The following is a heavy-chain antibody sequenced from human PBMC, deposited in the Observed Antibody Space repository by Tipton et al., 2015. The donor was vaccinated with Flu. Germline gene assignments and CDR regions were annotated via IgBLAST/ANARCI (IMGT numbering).Heavy chain of an antibody. Sequence: LRLSCTVSGGSISSYYWSWIRQPAGKGLEWIGRIYASGSTNYNPSLKSRVTMSVDTSKNQFSLKLSSVTAADTAVYYCARDPPRGKFDYWGQGTLVTVSS. D-gene: IGHD3-10*01. J-gene: IGHJ4*02. CDR3: ARDPPRGKFDY. V-gene: IGHV4-4*07. CDR2: IYASGST. CDR1: GGSISSYY.